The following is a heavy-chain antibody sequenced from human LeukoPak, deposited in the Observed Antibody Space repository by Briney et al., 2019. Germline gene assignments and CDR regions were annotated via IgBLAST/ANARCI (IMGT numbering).Heavy chain of an antibody. J-gene: IGHJ4*02. Sequence: GGSLRLSCAASGFTFSSYEMNWVRQAPGKGLEWVSYISSSGSTIYYADSVKGRFTISRDNAKNSLYLQMNSLRAEDTAVYYCARDQITAMVYYYFDYWGQGTLVTVSS. D-gene: IGHD5-18*01. CDR3: ARDQITAMVYYYFDY. CDR2: ISSSGSTI. CDR1: GFTFSSYE. V-gene: IGHV3-48*03.